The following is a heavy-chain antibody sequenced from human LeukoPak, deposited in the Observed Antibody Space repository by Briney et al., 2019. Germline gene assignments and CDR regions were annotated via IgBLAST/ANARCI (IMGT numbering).Heavy chain of an antibody. V-gene: IGHV5-51*01. CDR2: IYPGDSDT. Sequence: MTGESLKISCKGSKYSFTTYWIGWVRQMPGKGLEWMGIIYPGDSDTRYSPSFRGQVTISVDKSIGTAYLQWSSLKASDTAMYYCARPPTVAAHPLFDYWGQGTLVTVSS. D-gene: IGHD6-19*01. J-gene: IGHJ4*02. CDR1: KYSFTTYW. CDR3: ARPPTVAAHPLFDY.